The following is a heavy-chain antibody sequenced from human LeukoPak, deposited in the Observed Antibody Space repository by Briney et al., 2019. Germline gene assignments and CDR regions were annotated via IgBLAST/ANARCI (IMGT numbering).Heavy chain of an antibody. Sequence: GASVKVSCKASRDTFTRCAFSWVRQAPGQGLEWMGWISAYNGNTNYAQKLQGRVTMTTDTSTSTAYMELRNLRSDDTAVYYCARDFGCSGGSCYSGIIWFDPWGQGTLVTVSS. CDR2: ISAYNGNT. CDR1: RDTFTRCA. CDR3: ARDFGCSGGSCYSGIIWFDP. V-gene: IGHV1-18*01. J-gene: IGHJ5*02. D-gene: IGHD2-15*01.